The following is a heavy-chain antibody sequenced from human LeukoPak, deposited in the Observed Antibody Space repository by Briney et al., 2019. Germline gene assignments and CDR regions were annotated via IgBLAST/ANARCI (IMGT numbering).Heavy chain of an antibody. CDR2: IYTSGST. Sequence: SETLSLTCTVSGGSISSYYWSWIRQPAGKGLEWIGRIYTSGSTNYNPSLKSRVTMSVDTSKNQFSLKLSSVTAADTAVYYCARGARYCSSTSCYTNWFDPWSQGTLVTVSS. CDR1: GGSISSYY. D-gene: IGHD2-2*02. J-gene: IGHJ5*02. CDR3: ARGARYCSSTSCYTNWFDP. V-gene: IGHV4-4*07.